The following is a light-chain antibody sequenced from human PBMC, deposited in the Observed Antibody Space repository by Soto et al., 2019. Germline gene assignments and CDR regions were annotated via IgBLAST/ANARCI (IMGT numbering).Light chain of an antibody. V-gene: IGKV3D-15*02. Sequence: EIVMTQSPATLSVSPGEGATVSCRASQSVSSHLAWYQHKPGQAARLLFYGASTRATGIPDRLSGSGSGTDLSLTIRGRKPEDFAVYYCLQYRMSPNTFGQGTRLEI. CDR1: QSVSSH. J-gene: IGKJ5*01. CDR2: GAS. CDR3: LQYRMSPNT.